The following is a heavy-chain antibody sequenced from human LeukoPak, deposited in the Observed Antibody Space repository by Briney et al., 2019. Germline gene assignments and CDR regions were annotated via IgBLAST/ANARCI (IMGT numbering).Heavy chain of an antibody. CDR1: GFTFSSYW. V-gene: IGHV3-7*01. CDR2: IKQDGSEK. Sequence: PGGSLRLSCAASGFTFSSYWMSWVRQAPGKGLEWVANIKQDGSEKYYVDSVKGRLTISRDNAKNSLYLQMNSLRAEDTAVYYCARDFDTMVRRVPLDYWGQGTLVTVSS. J-gene: IGHJ4*02. CDR3: ARDFDTMVRRVPLDY. D-gene: IGHD3-10*01.